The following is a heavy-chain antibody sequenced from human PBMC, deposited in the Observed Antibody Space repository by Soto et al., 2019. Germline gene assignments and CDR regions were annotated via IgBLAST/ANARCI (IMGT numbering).Heavy chain of an antibody. CDR3: AKDLYSGYDFLGYNWFDP. J-gene: IGHJ5*02. CDR2: ISYDGSNK. V-gene: IGHV3-30*18. Sequence: GGSLRLSCAASGFTFSSYGMHWVRQAPGKGLEWVAVISYDGSNKYYADSVKGRFTISRDNSKNTLYLQMNSLRAEDTAVYYCAKDLYSGYDFLGYNWFDPWGQGTLVTVSS. D-gene: IGHD5-12*01. CDR1: GFTFSSYG.